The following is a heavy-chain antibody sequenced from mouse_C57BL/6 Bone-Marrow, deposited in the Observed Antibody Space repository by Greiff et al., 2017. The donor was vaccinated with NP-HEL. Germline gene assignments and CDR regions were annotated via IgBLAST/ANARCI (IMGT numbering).Heavy chain of an antibody. CDR2: INPSTGGT. V-gene: IGHV1-42*01. Sequence: EVQLQQSGPELVKPGASVKISCKASGYSFTGYYMNWVKQSPEKSLEWIGEINPSTGGTTYNQKFKAKATLTVDKSSSTAYMQLKSLTSEDSAVYYCASYGSSHYYAMDYWGQGTSVTVSS. D-gene: IGHD1-1*01. J-gene: IGHJ4*01. CDR1: GYSFTGYY. CDR3: ASYGSSHYYAMDY.